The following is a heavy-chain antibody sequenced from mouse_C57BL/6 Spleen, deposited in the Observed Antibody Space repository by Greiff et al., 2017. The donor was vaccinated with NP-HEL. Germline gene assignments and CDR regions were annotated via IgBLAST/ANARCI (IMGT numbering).Heavy chain of an antibody. CDR3: TGEGPFYAMDY. V-gene: IGHV6-3*01. J-gene: IGHJ4*01. CDR2: IRLKSDNYAT. D-gene: IGHD3-3*01. CDR1: GFTFSNYW. Sequence: EVQLQQSGGGLVQPGGSMKLSCVASGFTFSNYWMNWVRQSPEKGLEWVAQIRLKSDNYATHYAESVKGRFTISRDDSKSSVYLQMNNLRAEDTGIYYCTGEGPFYAMDYWGQGTSVTVSS.